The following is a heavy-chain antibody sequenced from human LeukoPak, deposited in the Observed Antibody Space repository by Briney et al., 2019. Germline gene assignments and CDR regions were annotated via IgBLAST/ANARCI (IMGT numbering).Heavy chain of an antibody. CDR3: ATPYSGGYHGLDI. V-gene: IGHV4-39*01. Sequence: SETLSLTCTVSGGSISSDKYYWGWIRQPPGKGLEWIGSIYYSGSTYYNPSLKSRVTISVDTSKNQFSLKLSSVTAADTAVFYCATPYSGGYHGLDIWGQGTMVTVSS. D-gene: IGHD1-26*01. J-gene: IGHJ3*02. CDR2: IYYSGST. CDR1: GGSISSDKYY.